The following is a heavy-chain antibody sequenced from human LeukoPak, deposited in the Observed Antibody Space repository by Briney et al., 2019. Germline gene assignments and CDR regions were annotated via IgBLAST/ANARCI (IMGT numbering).Heavy chain of an antibody. CDR2: IYYSGST. D-gene: IGHD5-12*01. V-gene: IGHV4-59*01. J-gene: IGHJ6*02. Sequence: PSETLSLTCTVSGGSISSYYWSWIRQPPGKGLEWIGYIYYSGSTNYNPSLKSRVTISVDTSKNQFSLKLSSVTAADTAVYYCARASHGYSGYIAYYYYGMDVWGQGTTVTVSS. CDR1: GGSISSYY. CDR3: ARASHGYSGYIAYYYYGMDV.